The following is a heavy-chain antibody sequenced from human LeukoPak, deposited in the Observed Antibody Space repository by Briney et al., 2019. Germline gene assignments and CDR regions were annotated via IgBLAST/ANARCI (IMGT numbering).Heavy chain of an antibody. V-gene: IGHV3-30*02. CDR2: IRYDGSNS. CDR3: ARWTGYNSGYYDY. CDR1: GFTFSRHG. J-gene: IGHJ4*02. Sequence: GGSLRLSCAASGFTFSRHGMHWVRQAPGKGLEWVTFIRYDGSNSHYIDSVKGRFTISRDNSKSTLYLQMDSLRAEDTAVYYCARWTGYNSGYYDYWGRGTLVTASS. D-gene: IGHD6-19*01.